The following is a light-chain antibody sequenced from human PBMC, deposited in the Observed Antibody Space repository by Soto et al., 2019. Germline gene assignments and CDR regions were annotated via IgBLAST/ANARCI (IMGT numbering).Light chain of an antibody. V-gene: IGLV2-8*01. Sequence: QSALTQPPSASGFPGQSVTISCTGTSSDVGYYDYVSWYQQHPGKAPKLVIYEVTKRPSGVPDRVSASKSGNTASLTVSGLRAEDEADYYCSSYAGSNNFVCGSGTKLTVL. CDR3: SSYAGSNNFV. J-gene: IGLJ1*01. CDR2: EVT. CDR1: SSDVGYYDY.